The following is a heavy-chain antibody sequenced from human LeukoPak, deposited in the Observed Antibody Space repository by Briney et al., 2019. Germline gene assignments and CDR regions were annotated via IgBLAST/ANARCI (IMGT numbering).Heavy chain of an antibody. CDR2: ISGSGGST. J-gene: IGHJ4*02. D-gene: IGHD6-19*01. Sequence: GGTLRLSCAASGFTFSSYGMSWVRQAPGKGLEWVSAISGSGGSTYYADSVKGRFTISRDNSKNTLYLQMNSLRAEDTAVYYCAKGKASGWYIVDYWGQGTLVTVSS. CDR1: GFTFSSYG. CDR3: AKGKASGWYIVDY. V-gene: IGHV3-23*01.